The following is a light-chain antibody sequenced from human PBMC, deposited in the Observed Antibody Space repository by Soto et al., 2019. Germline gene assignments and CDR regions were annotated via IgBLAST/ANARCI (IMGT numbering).Light chain of an antibody. CDR2: HAS. CDR3: QHYNIYPLT. Sequence: DIQMTQSPSTLSASIGDRVTITCRASQTINNWLAWYQQKPGKAPNLLIYHASNLETGVPSRFIGSALGTEFTLTFISLQPLDFATYYCQHYNIYPLTFGPGTKVEIK. J-gene: IGKJ1*01. CDR1: QTINNW. V-gene: IGKV1-5*01.